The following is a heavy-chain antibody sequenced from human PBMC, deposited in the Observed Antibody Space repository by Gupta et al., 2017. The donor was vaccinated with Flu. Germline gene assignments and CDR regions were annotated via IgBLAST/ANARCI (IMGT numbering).Heavy chain of an antibody. D-gene: IGHD4-17*01. V-gene: IGHV3-48*03. CDR3: ASSLSAWDGGRVY. Sequence: HIGNWGSDIYYADCVKGRFTISRDNAKNTLYLQMNSLRAEDTAVYLCASSLSAWDGGRVYWGQGTLVTVSS. J-gene: IGHJ4*02. CDR2: IGNWGSDI.